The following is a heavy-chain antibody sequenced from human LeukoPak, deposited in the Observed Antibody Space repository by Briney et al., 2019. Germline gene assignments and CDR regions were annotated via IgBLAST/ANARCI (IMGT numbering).Heavy chain of an antibody. CDR3: ARGSRGYYLNWFDP. CDR2: INHSGST. V-gene: IGHV4-34*01. J-gene: IGHJ5*02. Sequence: SETLSLTCTVSGDSISSYYWSWIRQPPGKGLEWIGEINHSGSTNYNPSLKSRVTISVDTSKNQFSLKLSSVTAADTAVYYCARGSRGYYLNWFDPWGQGTLVTVSS. CDR1: GDSISSYY. D-gene: IGHD2-8*01.